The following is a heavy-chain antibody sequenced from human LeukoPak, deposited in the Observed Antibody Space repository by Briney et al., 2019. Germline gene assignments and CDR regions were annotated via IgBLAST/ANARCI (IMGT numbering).Heavy chain of an antibody. D-gene: IGHD2-15*01. CDR2: ISRGGDTM. J-gene: IGHJ4*02. Sequence: GGSLRLSCAASGFIFNTYSMNWVRQAPGKGLEWIAYISRGGDTMYYADSVKGRFSISRDNAKNSLYLQMNSLRAEDTAVYYCASGGNYFDYWGQGTLVTVSS. CDR1: GFIFNTYS. V-gene: IGHV3-48*04. CDR3: ASGGNYFDY.